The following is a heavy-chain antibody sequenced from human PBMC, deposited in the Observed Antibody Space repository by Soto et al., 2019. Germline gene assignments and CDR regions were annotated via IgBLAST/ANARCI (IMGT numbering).Heavy chain of an antibody. J-gene: IGHJ6*02. CDR3: AAGRVLRFLEWLYSMDV. Sequence: QMQLVQSGPEVKKPGTSVKVSCKASGFTFTSSAVQWVRQARGQRLEWIGWIVVGSGNTNYEQKFQERVTITRDMSTSTDYMELSSLRSEDTAVYYCAAGRVLRFLEWLYSMDVWGQGTTVTVSS. CDR2: IVVGSGNT. V-gene: IGHV1-58*01. D-gene: IGHD3-3*01. CDR1: GFTFTSSA.